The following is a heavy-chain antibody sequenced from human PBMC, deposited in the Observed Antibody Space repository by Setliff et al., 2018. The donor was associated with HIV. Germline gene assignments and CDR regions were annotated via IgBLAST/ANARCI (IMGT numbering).Heavy chain of an antibody. D-gene: IGHD3-10*01. CDR2: INHSGST. CDR3: ARVAMVRGVIPPDFDYYYYYMDV. CDR1: GGSFNGYY. J-gene: IGHJ6*03. V-gene: IGHV4-34*10. Sequence: PSETLSLTCAVYGGSFNGYYWSWIRQPPGKGLEWIGEINHSGSTNYNPSLKSRVTMSVDKSKNQFSLRLSSVTAADTAVYYCARVAMVRGVIPPDFDYYYYYMDVWGKGTTVTVSS.